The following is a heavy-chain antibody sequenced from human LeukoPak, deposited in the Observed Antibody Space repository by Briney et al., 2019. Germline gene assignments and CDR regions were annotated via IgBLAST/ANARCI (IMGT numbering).Heavy chain of an antibody. CDR1: GFTFSSYA. Sequence: GGSLRLSCAASGFTFSSYAMHWVRQAPGKGLEWVAVISYDGSNKYYADSVKGRFTISRDNSKNTLYLQMNSLRAEDTAVYYCAREYYCDSSGSPDYWGQGTLVTVSS. CDR2: ISYDGSNK. J-gene: IGHJ4*02. V-gene: IGHV3-30-3*01. D-gene: IGHD3-22*01. CDR3: AREYYCDSSGSPDY.